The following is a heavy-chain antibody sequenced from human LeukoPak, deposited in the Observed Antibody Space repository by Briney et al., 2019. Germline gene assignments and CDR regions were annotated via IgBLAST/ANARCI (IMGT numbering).Heavy chain of an antibody. Sequence: SETLSLTCTVSGGSISSYYWSWIRQPPGKGLEWIGYIYYSGSTNYNPSLKSRVTISVDTSKNQFSLKLSSVTAADTAVYYCAAWAAAGIASSYFDYWGQGTLVTVSS. D-gene: IGHD6-13*01. J-gene: IGHJ4*02. V-gene: IGHV4-59*08. CDR3: AAWAAAGIASSYFDY. CDR1: GGSISSYY. CDR2: IYYSGST.